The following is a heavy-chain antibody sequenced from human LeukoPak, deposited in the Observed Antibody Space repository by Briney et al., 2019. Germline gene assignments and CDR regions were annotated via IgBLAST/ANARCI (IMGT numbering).Heavy chain of an antibody. V-gene: IGHV5-51*01. CDR3: ALSSSSWYVDY. Sequence: GESLKISCQGSGYSFTSYWIGWVRQMPGKGLEWMGIIYPGDSDTRYSPSFQGQVSISADKSISTAYLQWSSLKASDTAMYYCALSSSSWYVDYWGQGTLVTVSS. D-gene: IGHD6-13*01. J-gene: IGHJ4*02. CDR2: IYPGDSDT. CDR1: GYSFTSYW.